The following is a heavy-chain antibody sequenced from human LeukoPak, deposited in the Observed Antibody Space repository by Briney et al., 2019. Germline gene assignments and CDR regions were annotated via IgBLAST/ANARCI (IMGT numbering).Heavy chain of an antibody. CDR2: ISSSSSTI. J-gene: IGHJ6*03. CDR1: GFTFDDYG. V-gene: IGHV3-48*04. CDR3: AREGYCGGDCYSSDSNYYYYYYMDV. D-gene: IGHD2-21*02. Sequence: GGSLRLSCAASGFTFDDYGMSWVRQAPGKGLEWVSYISSSSSTIYYADSVKGRFTISRDNAKNSLCLQMNSLRAEDTAVYYCAREGYCGGDCYSSDSNYYYYYYMDVWGKGTTVTVSS.